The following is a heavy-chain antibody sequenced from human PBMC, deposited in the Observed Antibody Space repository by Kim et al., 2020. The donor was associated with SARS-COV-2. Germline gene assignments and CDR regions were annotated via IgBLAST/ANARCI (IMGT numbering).Heavy chain of an antibody. J-gene: IGHJ6*02. V-gene: IGHV3-33*01. CDR3: ARESNIQLWSTAYYYYGMDV. CDR2: IWYDGSNK. D-gene: IGHD5-18*01. Sequence: GGSLRLSCAASGFTFSSYGMHWVRQAPGKGLEWVAVIWYDGSNKYYADSVKGRFTISRDNSKNTLYLQMNSLRAEDTAVYYCARESNIQLWSTAYYYYGMDVWGQGTPVTVSS. CDR1: GFTFSSYG.